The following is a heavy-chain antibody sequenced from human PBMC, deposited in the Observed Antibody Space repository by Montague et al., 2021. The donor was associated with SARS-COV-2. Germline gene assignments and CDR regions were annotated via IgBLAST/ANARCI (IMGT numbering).Heavy chain of an antibody. CDR3: ARDRFDFGAGRQGTVDF. Sequence: SETLSLTCSVSGDAITNHYWSWIRQPAGKGLEWIGRMHFTGKTNFSPFFSSRLTMSADTSKNQFSLKLTSVTAADTAIYFCARDRFDFGAGRQGTVDFWGQGTLVTVS. V-gene: IGHV4-4*07. CDR1: GDAITNHY. CDR2: MHFTGKT. D-gene: IGHD3-10*01. J-gene: IGHJ4*02.